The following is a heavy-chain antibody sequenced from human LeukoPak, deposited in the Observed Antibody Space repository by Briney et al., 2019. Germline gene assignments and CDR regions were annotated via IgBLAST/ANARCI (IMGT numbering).Heavy chain of an antibody. CDR2: IYSDGTT. J-gene: IGHJ1*01. D-gene: IGHD3-9*01. CDR3: ARDSNYDILRPPAEYFQH. V-gene: IGHV3-53*01. Sequence: GGSLRLSCAASGFTVGSNYMSWVRQAPGKGLEWVSVIYSDGTTYYADSVKGRFTISRDNAKNSLYLQMNSLRAEDTAVYYCARDSNYDILRPPAEYFQHWGQGTLVTVSS. CDR1: GFTVGSNY.